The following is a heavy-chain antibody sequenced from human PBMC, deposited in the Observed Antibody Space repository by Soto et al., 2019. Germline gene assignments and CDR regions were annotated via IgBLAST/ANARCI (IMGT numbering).Heavy chain of an antibody. D-gene: IGHD3-22*01. CDR3: ASTDITLLLRHPPRRVPYYYYGMDV. J-gene: IGHJ6*02. V-gene: IGHV1-24*01. CDR2: FDPEDGET. Sequence: ASVKVSCKVSGYTLTELSMHWVRQAPGKGLEWMGGFDPEDGETIYAQKFQGRVTMTEDTSTDTAYMELSSLRSEDTAVYYCASTDITLLLRHPPRRVPYYYYGMDVWGQGTTVTVSS. CDR1: GYTLTELS.